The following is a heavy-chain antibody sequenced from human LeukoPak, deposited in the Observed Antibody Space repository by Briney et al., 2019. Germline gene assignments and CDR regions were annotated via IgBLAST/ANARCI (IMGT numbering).Heavy chain of an antibody. CDR1: GFTFSSYA. Sequence: GGSLRLSCAASGFTFSSYAMSWVRQAPGKGLEWVSTISGSGGRTYYADSVKGRFTISRDNAKNSLYLQMNSLRAEDTAVYYCARVSILIVPYYAFDIWGQGTMVTVSS. V-gene: IGHV3-23*01. CDR3: ARVSILIVPYYAFDI. CDR2: ISGSGGRT. J-gene: IGHJ3*02. D-gene: IGHD2/OR15-2a*01.